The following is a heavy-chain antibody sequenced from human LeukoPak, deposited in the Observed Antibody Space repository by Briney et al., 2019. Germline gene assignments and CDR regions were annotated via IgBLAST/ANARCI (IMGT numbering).Heavy chain of an antibody. D-gene: IGHD6-19*01. Sequence: GRSLRLSCAAFGFTFDDYAMHWVRQAPGKGLEWVSGINWNTNSIKYADSVKGRFTISRDNAKNSLYLQMNSLRAEDTAFYYCAKGSSGWSTDAFDIWGQGTMVTVSS. CDR3: AKGSSGWSTDAFDI. V-gene: IGHV3-9*01. J-gene: IGHJ3*02. CDR1: GFTFDDYA. CDR2: INWNTNSI.